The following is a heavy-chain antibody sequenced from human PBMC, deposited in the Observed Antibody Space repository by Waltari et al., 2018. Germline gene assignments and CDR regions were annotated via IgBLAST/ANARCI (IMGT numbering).Heavy chain of an antibody. D-gene: IGHD2-15*01. CDR1: GYSFTSYW. CDR3: ASTRAYCSGGSCYYYYGMDV. J-gene: IGHJ6*02. CDR2: IYPGDSDT. Sequence: EVQLVQSGAEVKKPGESLKISCKGSGYSFTSYWIGWVRQMPGKGLGWMGIIYPGDSDTRYSPSFQGQVTISADKSISTAYLQWSSLKASDTAMYYCASTRAYCSGGSCYYYYGMDVWGQGTTVTVSS. V-gene: IGHV5-51*01.